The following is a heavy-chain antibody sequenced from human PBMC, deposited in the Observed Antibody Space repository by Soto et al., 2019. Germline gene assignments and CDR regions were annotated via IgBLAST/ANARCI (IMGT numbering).Heavy chain of an antibody. CDR3: ASAALDTAMVTLEVGYYYYMDV. CDR1: GFTFSSYG. J-gene: IGHJ6*03. D-gene: IGHD5-18*01. Sequence: GGSLRLSCAASGFTFSSYGMHWVRQAPGKGLEWVAVIWYDGSNKYYADSVKGRFTISRDNSKNTLYLQMNSLRAEDKAVYYCASAALDTAMVTLEVGYYYYMDVWGKGTTVTVSS. CDR2: IWYDGSNK. V-gene: IGHV3-33*01.